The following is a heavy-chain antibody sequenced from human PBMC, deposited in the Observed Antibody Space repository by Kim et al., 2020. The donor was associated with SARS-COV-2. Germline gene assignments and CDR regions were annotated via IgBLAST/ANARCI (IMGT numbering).Heavy chain of an antibody. D-gene: IGHD5-18*01. V-gene: IGHV3-11*05. CDR3: ARDLFTAMVTSYFDY. J-gene: IGHJ4*02. Sequence: DSVKGRFTISRDNAKNSLYLQMNSLRAEETAVYYCARDLFTAMVTSYFDYWGQGTLVTVSS.